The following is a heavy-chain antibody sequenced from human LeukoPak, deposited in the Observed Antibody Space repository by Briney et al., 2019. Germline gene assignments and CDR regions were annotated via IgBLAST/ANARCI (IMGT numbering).Heavy chain of an antibody. J-gene: IGHJ6*03. D-gene: IGHD1-26*01. CDR3: ARGGLVGATTYYYYYMDV. V-gene: IGHV1-8*02. Sequence: GASVKVSCKASGYTFTSHDINWVRQATGQGLEWMGWMNPNSGNTGYAQKFQGRVTMTRNTSISTAYMELSSLRSEDTAVYYCARGGLVGATTYYYYYMDVWGKGTTVTVSS. CDR2: MNPNSGNT. CDR1: GYTFTSHD.